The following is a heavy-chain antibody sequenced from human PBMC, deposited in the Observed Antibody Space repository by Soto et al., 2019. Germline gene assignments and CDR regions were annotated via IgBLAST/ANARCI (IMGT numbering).Heavy chain of an antibody. J-gene: IGHJ4*02. D-gene: IGHD1-1*01. V-gene: IGHV1-18*01. CDR1: GYTFTSYG. CDR2: ISAYNGNT. Sequence: QVQLVQSGAEVKKPGASVKVSCKASGYTFTSYGISWVRQAPVQVLEWMGWISAYNGNTNYAQKLQGRVTMTTDTSTSTAYRELRSVRSDDTAVYYCARGWSRYNWNDVGYWGQGTLVNVSS. CDR3: ARGWSRYNWNDVGY.